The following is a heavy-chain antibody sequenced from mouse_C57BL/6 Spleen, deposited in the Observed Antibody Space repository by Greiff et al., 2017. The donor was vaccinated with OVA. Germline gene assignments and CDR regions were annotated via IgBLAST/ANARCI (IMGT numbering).Heavy chain of an antibody. D-gene: IGHD2-4*01. J-gene: IGHJ4*01. Sequence: QVQLQQSGAELVKPGASVKMSCKASGYTFTSYWITWVKQRPGQGLEWIGDIYPGSGGTNYNEKFKSKATLTVDTSSSTAYMQLSSLTSEDSAVYYCARRRDDYDGGYAMDYWGQGTSVTVSS. CDR1: GYTFTSYW. V-gene: IGHV1-55*01. CDR3: ARRRDDYDGGYAMDY. CDR2: IYPGSGGT.